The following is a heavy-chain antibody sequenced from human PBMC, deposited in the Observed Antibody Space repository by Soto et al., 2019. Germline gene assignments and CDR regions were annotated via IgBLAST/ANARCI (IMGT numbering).Heavy chain of an antibody. D-gene: IGHD6-19*01. CDR3: ARERQSSGWLDAFDI. J-gene: IGHJ3*02. Sequence: GGSLRLSCAASGFTVSSNYMSWVRQAPGKGLEWVSVIFTGGSTYYADSVKGRFTISRHSSMNTVYLQMDSLRAENTTVYYCARERQSSGWLDAFDIWGQGTMATVSS. CDR2: IFTGGST. V-gene: IGHV3-53*04. CDR1: GFTVSSNY.